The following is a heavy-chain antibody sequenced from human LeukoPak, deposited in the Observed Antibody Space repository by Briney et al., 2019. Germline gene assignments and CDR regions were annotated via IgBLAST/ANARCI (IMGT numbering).Heavy chain of an antibody. D-gene: IGHD4-23*01. Sequence: PGGSLRLSCAASEFTFSSYSMSWVRQAPGKGLEWVSYISSTASSIYYADSVKGRFTISRDNAKNSLYLQMNSLRAEDTAGYYCARDVTYHGGDWFDPWGQGTLVTVSS. J-gene: IGHJ5*02. CDR2: ISSTASSI. CDR3: ARDVTYHGGDWFDP. CDR1: EFTFSSYS. V-gene: IGHV3-48*04.